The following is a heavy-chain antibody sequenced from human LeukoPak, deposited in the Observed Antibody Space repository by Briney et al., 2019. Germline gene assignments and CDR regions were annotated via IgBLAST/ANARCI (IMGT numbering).Heavy chain of an antibody. CDR2: LNQDGSDK. CDR3: ARVSSGWYSFDY. D-gene: IGHD6-19*01. J-gene: IGHJ4*02. V-gene: IGHV3-7*04. Sequence: PGGSLRLSCAASGFTFSSYWMTWVRQAPGMGLEWVANLNQDGSDKYYVDSAKGRFTISRDNTKNSLYLQMNSLRAEDTAVYYCARVSSGWYSFDYWGQGTLVTVSS. CDR1: GFTFSSYW.